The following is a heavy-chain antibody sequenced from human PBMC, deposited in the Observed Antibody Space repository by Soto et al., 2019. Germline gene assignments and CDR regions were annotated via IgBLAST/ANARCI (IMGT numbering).Heavy chain of an antibody. CDR3: ARAGYYDSSVPGPGS. CDR2: ISYDGSNK. Sequence: QVQLVESGGGVAQPGRSLRLSCAASGFTFSSYAMHWVRQAPGKGLEWVAVISYDGSNKYYADSVKGRFTISRDNSKNTLYLQMNSLRAEDTAVYYCARAGYYDSSVPGPGSWGQGTLVTVSS. V-gene: IGHV3-30-3*01. D-gene: IGHD3-22*01. J-gene: IGHJ4*02. CDR1: GFTFSSYA.